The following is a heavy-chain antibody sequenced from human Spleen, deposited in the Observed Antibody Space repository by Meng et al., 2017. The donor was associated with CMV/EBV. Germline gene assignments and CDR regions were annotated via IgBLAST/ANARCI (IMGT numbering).Heavy chain of an antibody. D-gene: IGHD3-22*01. V-gene: IGHV4-39*07. J-gene: IGHJ6*02. CDR2: IYYTGST. Sequence: SETLSLTCTVSGGSISSDTYYWGWIRQPPGKGLEYIGSIYYTGSTYYTPSLKSRVTISVDTSKNQFSLKLSSVTAADTAVYYCARGADYYDSRRQSSAMDVWGQGTTVTVSS. CDR1: GGSISSDTYY. CDR3: ARGADYYDSRRQSSAMDV.